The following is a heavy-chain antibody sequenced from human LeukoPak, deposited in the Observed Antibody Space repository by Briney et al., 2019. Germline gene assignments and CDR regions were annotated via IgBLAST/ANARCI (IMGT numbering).Heavy chain of an antibody. D-gene: IGHD3-22*01. CDR2: INHSGST. CDR3: ARRGHYYDSSGYYPS. V-gene: IGHV4-34*01. Sequence: SSETLSLTCAVYGGSFSGYYWSWIRQPPEKGLEWIGEINHSGSTNYNPSLKSRVTISVDTSKNQFSLKLSSVTAADTAVYYCARRGHYYDSSGYYPSWGQGTLVTVSS. CDR1: GGSFSGYY. J-gene: IGHJ4*02.